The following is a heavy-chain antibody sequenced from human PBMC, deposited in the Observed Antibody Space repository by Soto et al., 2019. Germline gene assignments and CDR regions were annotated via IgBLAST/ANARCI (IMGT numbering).Heavy chain of an antibody. Sequence: GESLKISCQGSGYNFASYWISWVRQMPGKGLEWMGRIDPIDSYTNYSPSFQGHVTISADKSISTAYLQWSSLKASDTAMYYCARRYCSSASCPRNYYGMDVWGQGTTVTVSS. J-gene: IGHJ6*02. CDR3: ARRYCSSASCPRNYYGMDV. V-gene: IGHV5-10-1*01. D-gene: IGHD2-2*01. CDR2: IDPIDSYT. CDR1: GYNFASYW.